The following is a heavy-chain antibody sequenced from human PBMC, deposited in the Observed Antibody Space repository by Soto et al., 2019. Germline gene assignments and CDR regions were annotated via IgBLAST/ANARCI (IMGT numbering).Heavy chain of an antibody. Sequence: SVKVSCAACGYTFTSYGISWVRQAPGQGLEWMGWISAYNGNTNYAQKLQGRVTMTTDTSTSTAYMELRSLRSDDTAVYYCARDQYYYDSSGQGPFDYWGQGTLVTVSS. J-gene: IGHJ4*02. CDR1: GYTFTSYG. CDR3: ARDQYYYDSSGQGPFDY. CDR2: ISAYNGNT. D-gene: IGHD3-22*01. V-gene: IGHV1-18*01.